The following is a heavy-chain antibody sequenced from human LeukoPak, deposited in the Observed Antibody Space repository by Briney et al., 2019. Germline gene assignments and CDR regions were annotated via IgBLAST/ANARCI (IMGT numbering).Heavy chain of an antibody. J-gene: IGHJ5*02. CDR2: IYYSGST. Sequence: PSETLSLTCTVSGGSISSYYWSWIRQPPGKGLEWIGYIYYSGSTNYNPSLKSRVTISVDTSKNQFSLKPSSVTAADTAVYYCARQGRDGYNFLNWFDPWGQGTLVTVSS. D-gene: IGHD5-24*01. CDR1: GGSISSYY. V-gene: IGHV4-59*08. CDR3: ARQGRDGYNFLNWFDP.